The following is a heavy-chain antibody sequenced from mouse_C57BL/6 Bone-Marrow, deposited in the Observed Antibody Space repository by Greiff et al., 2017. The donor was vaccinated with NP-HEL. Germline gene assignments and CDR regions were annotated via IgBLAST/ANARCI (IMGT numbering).Heavy chain of an antibody. V-gene: IGHV1-81*01. CDR1: GYTFTSYG. CDR3: ARSYYYGSSWAMDY. J-gene: IGHJ4*01. CDR2: IYPRSGNT. D-gene: IGHD1-1*01. Sequence: QVQLQQSGAELARPGASVELSCKASGYTFTSYGISWVKQRTGQGLEWIGEIYPRSGNTYYNEKFKGKATLTADKSSSTAYMELRSLTSEDSAVYFCARSYYYGSSWAMDYWGQGTSVTVSS.